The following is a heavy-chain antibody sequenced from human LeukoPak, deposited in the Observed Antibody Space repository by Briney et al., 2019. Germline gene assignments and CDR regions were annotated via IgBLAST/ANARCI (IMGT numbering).Heavy chain of an antibody. J-gene: IGHJ4*02. V-gene: IGHV3-74*01. Sequence: PGGSLRLSCTVSGFTFSTHWMRWVRQAPGKGLVWVSHIKGDGTSTIYADSVKGRFTISRDNAKNTLFLQMNSLRAEDTAVYYCARDGLAAAADYWGQGTLVTVSS. CDR2: IKGDGTST. CDR3: ARDGLAAAADY. D-gene: IGHD6-13*01. CDR1: GFTFSTHW.